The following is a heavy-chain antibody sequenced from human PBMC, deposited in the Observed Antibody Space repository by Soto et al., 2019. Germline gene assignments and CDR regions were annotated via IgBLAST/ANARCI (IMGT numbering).Heavy chain of an antibody. CDR1: GGSISSSSYY. Sequence: QLQLQESGPGLVKPSETLSLTCTVSGGSISSSSYYWGWIRQPPGKGLEWIGSIYYSGSTYYNPSLKSRVTISVDTSKNQFSLKLSSVTAADTAVYYCARHWSDIVVVVAATNFDYWGQGTLVTVSS. V-gene: IGHV4-39*01. D-gene: IGHD2-15*01. J-gene: IGHJ4*02. CDR3: ARHWSDIVVVVAATNFDY. CDR2: IYYSGST.